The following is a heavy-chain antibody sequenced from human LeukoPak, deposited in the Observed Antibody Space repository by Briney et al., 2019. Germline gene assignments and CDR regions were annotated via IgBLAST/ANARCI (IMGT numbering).Heavy chain of an antibody. Sequence: GGSLRLSCAASGFTFSSYGMHWVRQAPGKGLEWVAFIRYDGSNRYYADSVKGRFTISRDNSKNTLYLQMNSLTAEDTAVYYCAKDGGGYYPSYYYYMDVWGKGTTVTISS. CDR2: IRYDGSNR. D-gene: IGHD3-22*01. J-gene: IGHJ6*03. CDR3: AKDGGGYYPSYYYYMDV. V-gene: IGHV3-30*02. CDR1: GFTFSSYG.